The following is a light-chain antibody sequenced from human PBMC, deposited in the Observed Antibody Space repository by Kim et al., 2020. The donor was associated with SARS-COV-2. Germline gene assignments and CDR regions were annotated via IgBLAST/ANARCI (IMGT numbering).Light chain of an antibody. J-gene: IGKJ4*01. CDR2: AAS. Sequence: ASGGDRVPITCRARQDISSWLAWYQQKPGKAPKLLISAASSLQSGVPSRFSGSGSGTDFTLTISSLQPEDFASYYCQRADSFPLGFGGGTKVDIK. CDR3: QRADSFPLG. V-gene: IGKV1-12*01. CDR1: QDISSW.